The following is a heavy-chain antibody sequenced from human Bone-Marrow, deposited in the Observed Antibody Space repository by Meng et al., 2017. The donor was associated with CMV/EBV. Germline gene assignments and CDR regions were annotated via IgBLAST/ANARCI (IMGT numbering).Heavy chain of an antibody. CDR1: GGSISSYY. D-gene: IGHD1-14*01. V-gene: IGHV4-59*01. CDR3: ARPPPQRPFWYGMDV. J-gene: IGHJ6*02. CDR2: IYYSGST. Sequence: GSLRLSCTVSGGSISSYYWSWIRHPPGKGLEWIGYIYYSGSTNYNPSLKSRVTISVDTSKNQLSLKLSSVTAADTAVYYCARPPPQRPFWYGMDVWGQGTTVTVSS.